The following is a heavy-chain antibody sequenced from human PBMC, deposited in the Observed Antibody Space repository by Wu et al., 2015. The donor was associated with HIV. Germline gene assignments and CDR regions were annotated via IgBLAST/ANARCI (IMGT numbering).Heavy chain of an antibody. Sequence: QVQLVQSGAEVKKPGSSVKVSCKASGGTFSSYAISWVRQAPGQGLEWMGRIIPIFGTANYAQKFQGRVTITADESTSTAYMELSSLRSEDTAVYYCARTDGGLLVGSGIQRQCLFDYRGDQGTSRSPSL. D-gene: IGHD3-10*01. CDR2: IIPIFGTA. CDR1: GGTFSSYA. V-gene: IGHV1-69*13. CDR3: ARTDGGLLVGSGIQRQCLFDYR. J-gene: IGHJ3*01.